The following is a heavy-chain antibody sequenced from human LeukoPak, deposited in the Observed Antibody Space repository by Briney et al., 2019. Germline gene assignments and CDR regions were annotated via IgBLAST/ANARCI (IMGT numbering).Heavy chain of an antibody. Sequence: AGGSLRLSCAASGFTVSENYMSWVRQAPGKGLEWVSVMYSGGDTYYANSVKGRFTFSRDISKNTLYLQTNGLRTEDTAVYYCARDAPQVPAAGVLASWGQGTLVTVSS. CDR3: ARDAPQVPAAGVLAS. J-gene: IGHJ5*02. CDR1: GFTVSENY. CDR2: MYSGGDT. D-gene: IGHD6-13*01. V-gene: IGHV3-53*01.